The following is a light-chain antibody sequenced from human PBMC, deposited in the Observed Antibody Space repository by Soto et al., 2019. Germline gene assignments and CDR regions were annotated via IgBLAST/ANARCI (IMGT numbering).Light chain of an antibody. CDR3: SSYTSSSTWV. CDR2: EVT. V-gene: IGLV2-14*01. CDR1: SSDVGGYNY. J-gene: IGLJ3*02. Sequence: QSALTQPASVSGSPGQSITISCTGTSSDVGGYNYVSWYQQHPGEAPKVMIYEVTHRPSGVSNRFSGSKSGNTASLTISGLQAEDEGDYYCSSYTSSSTWVFGGGTKLTVL.